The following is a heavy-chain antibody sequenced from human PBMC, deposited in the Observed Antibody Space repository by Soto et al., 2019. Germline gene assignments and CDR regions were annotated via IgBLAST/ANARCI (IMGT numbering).Heavy chain of an antibody. CDR1: GGSISIGAYS. D-gene: IGHD3-22*01. J-gene: IGHJ3*02. Sequence: SETLSLTCAVSGGSISIGAYSWSCIRQPPGKGLEWIGYIDHSGSTYYSPSLKSRVTVSVDRSKNQFSLKLSSVTAADTAVFYCARGPYDSSGFYSAFDIWGQGTMVTVSS. CDR3: ARGPYDSSGFYSAFDI. V-gene: IGHV4-30-2*01. CDR2: IDHSGST.